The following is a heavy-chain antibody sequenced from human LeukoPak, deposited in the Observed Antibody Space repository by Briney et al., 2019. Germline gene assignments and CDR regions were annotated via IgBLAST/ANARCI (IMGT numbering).Heavy chain of an antibody. D-gene: IGHD1-1*01. CDR2: ISSSSSYI. J-gene: IGHJ4*02. V-gene: IGHV3-21*01. Sequence: PGGSLRLSCAASGFTSSSYSMNWVRQAPGKGLEWVSSISSSSSYIYYADSVKGRFTISRDNAKNSLYLQMNSLRAEDTAVYYCARVSRSGDWNYDYWGQGTLVTVSS. CDR1: GFTSSSYS. CDR3: ARVSRSGDWNYDY.